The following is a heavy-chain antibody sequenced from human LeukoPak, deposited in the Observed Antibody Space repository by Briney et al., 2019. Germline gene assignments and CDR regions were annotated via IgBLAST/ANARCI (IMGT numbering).Heavy chain of an antibody. J-gene: IGHJ3*02. Sequence: SETLSLTCTVSGGSISSDHWNWIRQPPGKGLEWIGCIYYGGSTYYNPSLKSRVTISVDMSKSQFSLRLTSVTAADTAVYYCARKNDFEIWGQGTLVTVSS. D-gene: IGHD2/OR15-2a*01. CDR1: GGSISSDH. V-gene: IGHV4-59*01. CDR3: ARKNDFEI. CDR2: IYYGGST.